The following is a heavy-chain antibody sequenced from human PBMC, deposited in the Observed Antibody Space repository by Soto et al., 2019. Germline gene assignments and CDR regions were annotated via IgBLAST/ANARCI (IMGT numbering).Heavy chain of an antibody. CDR1: EFSFSAYA. Sequence: EVQLLESGGGLVQPGGSLRLSCAASEFSFSAYALTWVRQAPGKGLELVSTITCSGGNTYYADYVKGRFTISRDNSKNTLYLQMNSMRDEDTAVYYCAKGPAVTGYYSTNPFDYWGQGTLVTVSS. D-gene: IGHD3-9*01. CDR2: ITCSGGNT. V-gene: IGHV3-23*01. J-gene: IGHJ4*02. CDR3: AKGPAVTGYYSTNPFDY.